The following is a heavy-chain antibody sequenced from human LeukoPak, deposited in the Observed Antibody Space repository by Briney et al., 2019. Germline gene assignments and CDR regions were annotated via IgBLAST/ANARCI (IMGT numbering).Heavy chain of an antibody. CDR3: GRDSGFWLY. V-gene: IGHV4-39*07. CDR2: IYSTGTT. CDR1: GDSITSGSYY. Sequence: SETLSLTCTVSGDSITSGSYYWGWIRQTPGKGLEWIGNIYSTGTTTYNPSVKSRVTMSVDTSKNQFSLKLDSVTAADMAVYYCGRDSGFWLYWGQGTLVTVSS. D-gene: IGHD3-22*01. J-gene: IGHJ4*02.